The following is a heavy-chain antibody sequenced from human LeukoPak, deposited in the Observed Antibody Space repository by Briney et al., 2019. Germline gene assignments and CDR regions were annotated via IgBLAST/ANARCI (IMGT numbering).Heavy chain of an antibody. CDR1: GGSISSYY. Sequence: SETLSLTCTVSGGSISSYYWSWIRQPPGKGLEWIGYIYYSGSTNYNPSLKSRVTISVDTSKNQFSLKLSSVTAEDTAVYYCATKAVAGENWFDSWGQGTLVTVSS. V-gene: IGHV4-59*01. CDR3: ATKAVAGENWFDS. CDR2: IYYSGST. J-gene: IGHJ5*01. D-gene: IGHD6-19*01.